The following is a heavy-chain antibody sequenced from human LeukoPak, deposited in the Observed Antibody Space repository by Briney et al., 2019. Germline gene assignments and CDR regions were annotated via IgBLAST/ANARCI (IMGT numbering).Heavy chain of an antibody. CDR2: IYPRDSDT. CDR1: GYSFANYW. V-gene: IGHV5-51*01. J-gene: IGHJ4*02. CDR3: ATAGYSSSFDY. D-gene: IGHD6-6*01. Sequence: GESLKISCKDSGYSFANYWIGWVRQMSGKGLEWMGIIYPRDSDTRYSRSFQGQVTISADKSINTAYLQWSSLKASDSAMYYCATAGYSSSFDYWGQGTLVTVSS.